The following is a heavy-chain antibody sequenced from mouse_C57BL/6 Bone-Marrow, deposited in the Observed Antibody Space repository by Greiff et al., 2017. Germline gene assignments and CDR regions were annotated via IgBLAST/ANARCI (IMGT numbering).Heavy chain of an antibody. J-gene: IGHJ3*01. Sequence: QVQLKQPGAELVKPGASVKVSCKASGYTFTSYWMHWVKQRPGQGLEWIGRIHPSDSDTNYNQKFKGKATLTVDKSSSTAYMQLSSLTSEDSAVYYCAIEYYGSSFQDAYWGQGTLVTVSA. D-gene: IGHD1-1*01. CDR3: AIEYYGSSFQDAY. CDR1: GYTFTSYW. CDR2: IHPSDSDT. V-gene: IGHV1-74*01.